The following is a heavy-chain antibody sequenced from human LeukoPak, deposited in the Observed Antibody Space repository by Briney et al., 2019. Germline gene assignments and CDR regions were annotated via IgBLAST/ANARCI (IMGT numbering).Heavy chain of an antibody. CDR3: ARDRSYGYDY. J-gene: IGHJ4*02. CDR1: GFAFSTYW. CDR2: ISSDGSST. D-gene: IGHD5-18*01. Sequence: RSGGSLRLSCAASGFAFSTYWMHWVRQAPGKGLVWVSRISSDGSSTSYADSVKGRFTISRDNAKNTLYLQMNSLRAEDTAVYYCARDRSYGYDYWGQGTLVTVSS. V-gene: IGHV3-74*01.